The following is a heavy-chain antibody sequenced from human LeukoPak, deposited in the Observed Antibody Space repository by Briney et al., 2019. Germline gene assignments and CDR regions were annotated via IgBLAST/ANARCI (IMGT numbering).Heavy chain of an antibody. CDR1: GYTFTSYG. J-gene: IGHJ3*02. Sequence: ASVKVSCKASGYTFTSYGISWVRQAPGQGLEWMGWISAYNGNTNYAQKLQGRVTMTTDTSTSTAYMELRSLRSDDTAVYYCARDPTVSEWLPYWGLRIPAAFDIWGQGTMVTVSS. V-gene: IGHV1-18*01. D-gene: IGHD3-3*01. CDR2: ISAYNGNT. CDR3: ARDPTVSEWLPYWGLRIPAAFDI.